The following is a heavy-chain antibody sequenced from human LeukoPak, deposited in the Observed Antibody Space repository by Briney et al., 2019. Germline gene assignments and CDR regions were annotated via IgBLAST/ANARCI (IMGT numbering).Heavy chain of an antibody. CDR3: ARDVENVGLPENYFDY. V-gene: IGHV3-21*01. Sequence: GGSLRLSCAASGFTFNIYGMNWVRQAPGKGLEWVSSISSSSTYIYYADSVKGRFTISRDNAKKSLYLKMNSLRAEDTAVYFCARDVENVGLPENYFDYWGQGTLVTVSS. J-gene: IGHJ4*02. CDR2: ISSSSTYI. D-gene: IGHD1-26*01. CDR1: GFTFNIYG.